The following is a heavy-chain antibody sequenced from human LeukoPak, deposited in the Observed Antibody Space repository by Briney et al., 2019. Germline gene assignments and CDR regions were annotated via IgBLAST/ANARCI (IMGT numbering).Heavy chain of an antibody. D-gene: IGHD3-3*01. J-gene: IGHJ3*02. V-gene: IGHV1-3*01. CDR1: GYTFNSYA. CDR2: INAGNGNT. CDR3: ARVGALTYDAFDI. Sequence: ASVKVSCKACGYTFNSYAMRWVRQAPGQRLEWMGWINAGNGNTKYSQKFQGRVTITRDTSASTAYMELSSLRSEDTAVYYCARVGALTYDAFDIWGQGTMVTVSS.